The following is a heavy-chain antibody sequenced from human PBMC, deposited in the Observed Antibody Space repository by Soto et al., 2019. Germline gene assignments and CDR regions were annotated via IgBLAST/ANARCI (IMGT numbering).Heavy chain of an antibody. J-gene: IGHJ6*02. V-gene: IGHV1-18*01. Sequence: GSSVKVSCNASGYRFSSFGIIWVRQAPGQGLEWMGWISAYNGNTNYAQKFQGRVTMSTDTSTSSAYMELRSLRSDDTAVYYCARPLDYYFYAMDAWGQGTTVTVTS. CDR2: ISAYNGNT. CDR1: GYRFSSFG. CDR3: ARPLDYYFYAMDA.